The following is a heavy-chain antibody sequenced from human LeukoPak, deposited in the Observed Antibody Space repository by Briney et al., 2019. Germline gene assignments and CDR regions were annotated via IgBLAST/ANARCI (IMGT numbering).Heavy chain of an antibody. Sequence: ASVKVSCKASGYIFTGYYMHWVRQAPGQGLEWMGWINPNTGGTNSALKFQGRVTLTTDTSISAAYMDLRSLTSDDTAVYYCAREADFNGSGRGDSWGQGTLVIVSS. D-gene: IGHD2-8*01. CDR2: INPNTGGT. CDR3: AREADFNGSGRGDS. V-gene: IGHV1-2*02. CDR1: GYIFTGYY. J-gene: IGHJ4*02.